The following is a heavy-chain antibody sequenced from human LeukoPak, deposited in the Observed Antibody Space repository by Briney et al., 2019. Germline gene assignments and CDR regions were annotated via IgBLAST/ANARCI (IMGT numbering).Heavy chain of an antibody. D-gene: IGHD1-1*01. V-gene: IGHV4-34*01. CDR2: INQSGST. CDR1: GGSFSDYD. CDR3: ARYVPVKTGPTRASFDY. Sequence: PSETLSLTCGVHGGSFSDYDWSWIRQPPGKGLEWIGEINQSGSTNCDPSLKSRVSMSIDTSKSQFSLNLRSVTAADTAVYYCARYVPVKTGPTRASFDYWGQEILVTVSS. J-gene: IGHJ4*02.